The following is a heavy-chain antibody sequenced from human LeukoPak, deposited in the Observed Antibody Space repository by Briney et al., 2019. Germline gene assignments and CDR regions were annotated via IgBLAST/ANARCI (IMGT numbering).Heavy chain of an antibody. CDR1: GFTFSSYS. D-gene: IGHD5-24*01. Sequence: GGSLRLSCAASGFTFSSYSMNWVRQAPGKGLEWVSYISSSSSTIYYADSVKGRFTISRDNAKNSLYLQMNSLRAEYTAVYYCAREMALRWGYFQHWGQGTLVTVSS. J-gene: IGHJ1*01. V-gene: IGHV3-48*01. CDR2: ISSSSSTI. CDR3: AREMALRWGYFQH.